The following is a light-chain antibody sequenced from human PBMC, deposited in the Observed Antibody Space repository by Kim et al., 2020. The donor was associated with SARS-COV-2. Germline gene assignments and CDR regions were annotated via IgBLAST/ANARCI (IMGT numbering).Light chain of an antibody. V-gene: IGLV2-11*01. J-gene: IGLJ2*01. CDR2: DVS. CDR3: CSYAGGDTHVA. CDR1: SSDVGAYNY. Sequence: QSALTQPRSVSGSPGQSVTISCTGTSSDVGAYNYVSWSQQYPGKAPKLMIHDVSQRPSGVPDRFSGSKSGNTASLTISGLQADDEADCYCCSYAGGDTHVAVGGGTQLTVL.